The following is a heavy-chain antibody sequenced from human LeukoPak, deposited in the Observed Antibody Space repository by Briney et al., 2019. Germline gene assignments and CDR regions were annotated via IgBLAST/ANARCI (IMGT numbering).Heavy chain of an antibody. Sequence: SETLSLTCTVSGGSISSYYWSWIRQPPGKGLEWIGYIYYSGSTNYNPSLKSRVTISVDTSKNQFSLKLSSVTAADTAVYYCARPKVGAHPLFDYWGQGTLVTVSS. CDR3: ARPKVGAHPLFDY. J-gene: IGHJ4*02. CDR1: GGSISSYY. CDR2: IYYSGST. V-gene: IGHV4-59*08. D-gene: IGHD1-26*01.